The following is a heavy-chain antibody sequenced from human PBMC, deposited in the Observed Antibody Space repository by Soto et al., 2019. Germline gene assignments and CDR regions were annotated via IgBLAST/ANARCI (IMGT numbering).Heavy chain of an antibody. CDR1: GGSISSGGYS. CDR3: ARDSGGDSSGYNCFDP. CDR2: IYHSGST. V-gene: IGHV4-30-2*01. D-gene: IGHD3-22*01. Sequence: SETLSLTCAVSGGSISSGGYSWSWIRQPPGKGLEWIGYIYHSGSTYYNPSLKSRVTISVARSKNQFSLKLSSVTAADTAVYYCARDSGGDSSGYNCFDPWGQGTLVTVSS. J-gene: IGHJ5*02.